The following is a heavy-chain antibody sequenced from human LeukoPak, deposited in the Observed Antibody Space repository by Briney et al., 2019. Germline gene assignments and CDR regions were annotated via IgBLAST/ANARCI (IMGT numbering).Heavy chain of an antibody. D-gene: IGHD5-18*01. Sequence: GGSLRLSCAASGFTFDDYAMHWVRQAPGKGLEWVSGISWNSGSIGYADSVKGRFTISRDNSKNTLCLQMNSLRAEDTAVYYCARAGGYSYGYGYYYYGMDVWGQGTTVTVSS. CDR3: ARAGGYSYGYGYYYYGMDV. V-gene: IGHV3-9*01. CDR2: ISWNSGSI. J-gene: IGHJ6*02. CDR1: GFTFDDYA.